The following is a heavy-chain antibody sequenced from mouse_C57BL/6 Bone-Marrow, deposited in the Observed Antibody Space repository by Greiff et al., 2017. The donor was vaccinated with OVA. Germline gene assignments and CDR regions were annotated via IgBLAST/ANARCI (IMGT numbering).Heavy chain of an antibody. V-gene: IGHV1-63*01. CDR3: ARSGLQVLDY. D-gene: IGHD2-2*01. CDR2: IYPGGGYT. CDR1: GYTFTNYW. Sequence: LQESGAELVRPGTSVKMSCKASGYTFTNYWIGWAKQRPGHGLEWIGDIYPGGGYTNYNEKFKGKATLTADKSSSTAYMQFSSLTSEDSAIYYCARSGLQVLDYWGQGTTLTVSS. J-gene: IGHJ2*01.